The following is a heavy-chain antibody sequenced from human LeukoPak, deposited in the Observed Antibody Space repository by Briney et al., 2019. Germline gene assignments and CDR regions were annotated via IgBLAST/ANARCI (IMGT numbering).Heavy chain of an antibody. Sequence: SETLSLTCTVSGGSLSSGSYYWSWVRQPPGRGLEWLGYIYYSGSTNYNPSLKSRVTISVATSKNQFSLKLSSVTAADTAVYYCARDHYYGSGDDYYYYYGMDVWGKGTTVTVSS. CDR3: ARDHYYGSGDDYYYYYGMDV. CDR2: IYYSGST. CDR1: GGSLSSGSYY. J-gene: IGHJ6*04. V-gene: IGHV4-61*01. D-gene: IGHD3-10*01.